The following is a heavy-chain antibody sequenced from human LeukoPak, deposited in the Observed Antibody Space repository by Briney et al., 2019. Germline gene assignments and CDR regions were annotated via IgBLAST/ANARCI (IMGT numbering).Heavy chain of an antibody. CDR3: ARELNHCSGGSCYSNWFDP. CDR2: IWYDGSNK. CDR1: GFTFSSYG. D-gene: IGHD2-15*01. V-gene: IGHV3-33*01. Sequence: GGSLRLSCAASGFTFSSYGMHWVRQAPGKGLGRVAVIWYDGSNKYYADSVKGRFTISRDNSKNTLYLQMNSLRAEDTAVYYCARELNHCSGGSCYSNWFDPWGQGTLVTVSS. J-gene: IGHJ5*02.